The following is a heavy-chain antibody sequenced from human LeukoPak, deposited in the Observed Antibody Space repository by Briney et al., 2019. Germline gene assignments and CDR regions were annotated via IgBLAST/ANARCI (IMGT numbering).Heavy chain of an antibody. Sequence: PSETLPLTCTVSGGSISSSSYYWGWIRQPPGKGLEWIGSIYYSGSTYYNPSLKSRVTISVDTSKNQFSLKLSSVTAADTAVYYCARDSLELDYWGQGTLVTVSS. CDR1: GGSISSSSYY. V-gene: IGHV4-39*07. D-gene: IGHD3-3*01. CDR3: ARDSLELDY. J-gene: IGHJ4*02. CDR2: IYYSGST.